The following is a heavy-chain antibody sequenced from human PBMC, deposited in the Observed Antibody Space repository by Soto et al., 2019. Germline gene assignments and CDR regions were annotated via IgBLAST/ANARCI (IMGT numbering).Heavy chain of an antibody. J-gene: IGHJ4*02. Sequence: QVQLVQSGAEVKKPGASVKVSCKASGYTFTSYAMHWVRQAPGQRLEWMGWINAGNGNTKYSQKLQGRVTITRDTSASTAYMELSSLRSEDTAVYYCARDLGGWPDYWGQGTLVTASS. CDR3: ARDLGGWPDY. CDR2: INAGNGNT. V-gene: IGHV1-3*01. CDR1: GYTFTSYA. D-gene: IGHD2-15*01.